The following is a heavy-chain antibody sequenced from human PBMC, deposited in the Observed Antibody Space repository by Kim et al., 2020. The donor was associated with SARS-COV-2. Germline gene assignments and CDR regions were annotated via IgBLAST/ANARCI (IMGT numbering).Heavy chain of an antibody. D-gene: IGHD6-19*01. Sequence: SVDGRFTISRDNSKDTLYLQMNSLRAEDTAVYYCAGPGGTYSSGWYWFDPWGQGTLVTVSS. CDR3: AGPGGTYSSGWYWFDP. V-gene: IGHV3-23*01. J-gene: IGHJ5*02.